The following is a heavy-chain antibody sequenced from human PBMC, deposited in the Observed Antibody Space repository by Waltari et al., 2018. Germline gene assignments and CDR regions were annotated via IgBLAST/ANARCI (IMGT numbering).Heavy chain of an antibody. V-gene: IGHV4-4*07. J-gene: IGHJ4*02. D-gene: IGHD6-19*01. CDR1: GGSISSYY. CDR3: ARDWAAVADYYFDY. Sequence: QVQLQESGPGLVKPSETLSLTCTVSGGSISSYYWSWIRQPAGKGLEWIGRIYSSGSTNRNPPLRSRVAMSVDTSKNQFSLKLNSVTAADTAVYYCARDWAAVADYYFDYWGQGTLVTVSS. CDR2: IYSSGST.